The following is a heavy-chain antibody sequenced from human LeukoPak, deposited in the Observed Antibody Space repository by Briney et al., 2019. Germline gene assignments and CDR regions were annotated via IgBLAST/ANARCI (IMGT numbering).Heavy chain of an antibody. CDR1: GFTFSSYA. CDR3: AKEMVVRGMGALDI. J-gene: IGHJ3*02. CDR2: ISSNGGST. D-gene: IGHD3-10*01. V-gene: IGHV3-64*01. Sequence: PGGSLRLSCAASGFTFSSYAMHWVRQAPGKGLEYVSAISSNGGSTYYANSVKGRFTISRDNSKNTLYLQMGSLRAEDMAVYYCAKEMVVRGMGALDIWGQGTMVTVSS.